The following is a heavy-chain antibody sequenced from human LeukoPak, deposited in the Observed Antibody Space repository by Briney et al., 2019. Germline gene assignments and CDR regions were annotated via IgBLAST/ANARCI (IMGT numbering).Heavy chain of an antibody. J-gene: IGHJ4*02. V-gene: IGHV3-33*01. CDR3: ARGRGGDHGVVYFDH. CDR1: GFPFSSYD. CDR2: IWYDGSNK. Sequence: GRSLRLSCAASGFPFSSYDMHGVGQAPGKGLEWVAVIWYDGSNKYYADSVKGRFTISRDNSKNTLYLQMNSLRVEDTALYFCARGRGGDHGVVYFDHWGQRTLVTVSS. D-gene: IGHD2-15*01.